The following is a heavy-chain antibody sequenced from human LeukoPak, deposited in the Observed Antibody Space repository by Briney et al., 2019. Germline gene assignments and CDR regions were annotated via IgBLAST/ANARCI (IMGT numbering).Heavy chain of an antibody. J-gene: IGHJ6*03. V-gene: IGHV3-21*01. CDR3: ARALQRPYSITMVRGAPHYYMDV. CDR1: GFIFSSYS. CDR2: ISSSSSYL. Sequence: GGSLRLSCAVSGFIFSSYSMNWVRQARGRGGVWVSSISSSSSYLYYADPVKHRFTISRDNAKNSLYLQMNSLRAEDTAVYYCARALQRPYSITMVRGAPHYYMDVWGKGTTVTVSS. D-gene: IGHD3-10*01.